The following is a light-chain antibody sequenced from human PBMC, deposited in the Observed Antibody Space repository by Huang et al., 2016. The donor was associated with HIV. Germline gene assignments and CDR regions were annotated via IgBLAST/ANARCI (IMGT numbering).Light chain of an antibody. J-gene: IGKJ2*01. CDR3: QQYNTYLYT. CDR1: QNINTW. V-gene: IGKV1-5*03. Sequence: DIQMTQSPSTLSASVGDRVTITCRASQNINTWLAWYQQKPGKAPDLLIYRASSLQVGVPSRFTGSVSGTEFTLTITSLQPDDLGTYYCQQYNTYLYTFGQGTKLEI. CDR2: RAS.